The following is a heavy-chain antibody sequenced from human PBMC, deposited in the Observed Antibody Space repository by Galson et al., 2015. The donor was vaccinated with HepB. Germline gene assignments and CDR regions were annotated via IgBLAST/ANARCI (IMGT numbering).Heavy chain of an antibody. CDR3: ARVLPRNIVVVPAALLPNDY. CDR2: INPSGGST. J-gene: IGHJ4*02. CDR1: GYTFTSYY. D-gene: IGHD2-2*01. V-gene: IGHV1-46*01. Sequence: SVKVSCKASGYTFTSYYMHWVRQAPGQGLEWMGIINPSGGSTSYAQKFQGRVTMTRDTSTSTVYMELSSLRSEDTAVYYCARVLPRNIVVVPAALLPNDYWGQGTLVTVSS.